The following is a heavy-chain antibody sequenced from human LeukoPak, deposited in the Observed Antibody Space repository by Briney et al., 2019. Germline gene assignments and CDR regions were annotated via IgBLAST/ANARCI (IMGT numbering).Heavy chain of an antibody. V-gene: IGHV3-53*05. CDR3: AKGISTNYAIAELNMDV. CDR1: GFTVSSNY. CDR2: IYSGGST. J-gene: IGHJ6*03. Sequence: GGSLRLSCAASGFTVSSNYMSWVRQAPGKGLEWVSVIYSGGSTYYADSVKGRFTISRDNSKNTLYLQMNSLRAEDTAVYYCAKGISTNYAIAELNMDVWGKGTTVTVSS. D-gene: IGHD6-13*01.